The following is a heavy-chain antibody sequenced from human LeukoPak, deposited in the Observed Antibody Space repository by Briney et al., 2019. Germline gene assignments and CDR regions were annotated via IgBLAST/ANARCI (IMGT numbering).Heavy chain of an antibody. CDR1: GFTFSSYS. D-gene: IGHD6-13*01. CDR3: ARSSFARWFDP. J-gene: IGHJ5*02. V-gene: IGHV3-21*01. CDR2: ISSSSSYI. Sequence: GGSLRLSCAASGFTFSSYSMNWVRQAPGKRLEWVSSISSSSSYIYYADSVKGRFTISRDNAKNSLYLQMNSLRAEDTAVYYCARSSFARWFDPWGQGTLVTVSS.